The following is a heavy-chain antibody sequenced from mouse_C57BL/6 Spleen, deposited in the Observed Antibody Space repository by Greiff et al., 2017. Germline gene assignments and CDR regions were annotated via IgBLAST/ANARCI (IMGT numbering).Heavy chain of an antibody. CDR2: IRSKSTNYAT. D-gene: IGHD2-13*01. J-gene: IGHJ4*01. CDR3: VSKPLYSDYYAMDY. V-gene: IGHV10-1*01. Sequence: GGGLVQPKGSLKLSCAASGFSFNTYAMNWVRQAPGKGLAWVARIRSKSTNYATYYADSVKDRFTISRDDSESMLYLKMNNLKTEDTAMYYSVSKPLYSDYYAMDYWGQGTSVTVSS. CDR1: GFSFNTYA.